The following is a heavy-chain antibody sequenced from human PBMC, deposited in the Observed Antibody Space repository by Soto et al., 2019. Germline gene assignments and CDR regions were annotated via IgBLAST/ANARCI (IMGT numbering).Heavy chain of an antibody. Sequence: GGSLRLSCSASGFTFSNYVMHWVRQAPGKGLEYVSTISTYGDTTYYADSVKGRFTISRDNSKNTLYLQMSSLKAEDTAVYYCVKGTSMGTYAHFDYWGQGTLVTVSS. V-gene: IGHV3-64D*06. CDR3: VKGTSMGTYAHFDY. CDR2: ISTYGDTT. J-gene: IGHJ4*02. CDR1: GFTFSNYV. D-gene: IGHD3-16*01.